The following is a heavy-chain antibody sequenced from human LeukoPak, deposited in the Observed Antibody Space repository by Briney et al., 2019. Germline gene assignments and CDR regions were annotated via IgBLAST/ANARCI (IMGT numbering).Heavy chain of an antibody. CDR1: GGSFSGYY. D-gene: IGHD2-2*01. CDR2: INHSGST. V-gene: IGHV4-34*01. J-gene: IGHJ6*03. Sequence: SETLSLTCAVYGGSFSGYYWSWIRQPPGKGLEWIGEINHSGSTNYKPSLKSRVTISVDTSKNQFSLKLSSVTAADTAVYYCARGRISLGYCSSTSCSRSPYYYYMDVWGKGTTVTVSS. CDR3: ARGRISLGYCSSTSCSRSPYYYYMDV.